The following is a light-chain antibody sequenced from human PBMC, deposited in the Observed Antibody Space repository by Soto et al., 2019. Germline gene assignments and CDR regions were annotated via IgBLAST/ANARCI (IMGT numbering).Light chain of an antibody. CDR1: SGHSSYA. Sequence: QLVLTQSPSASASLGASVKLTCTLSSGHSSYAIAWHQQQPEKGHRYLMKLNSDGSHSKGDGIPDRFSGSSSGAERYLTISSLQSEDEADYYCQTWVTGIQVFGGGTKLTVL. CDR3: QTWVTGIQV. V-gene: IGLV4-69*01. J-gene: IGLJ3*02. CDR2: LNSDGSH.